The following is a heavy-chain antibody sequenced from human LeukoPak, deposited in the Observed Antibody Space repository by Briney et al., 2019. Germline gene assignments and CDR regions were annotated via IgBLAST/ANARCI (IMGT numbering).Heavy chain of an antibody. J-gene: IGHJ5*01. V-gene: IGHV4-39*06. CDR1: GASVSSSTYF. D-gene: IGHD2-2*01. CDR2: VSHSGAT. CDR3: ASRIVVSPTAIETWFDS. Sequence: PSETLSLTCAVSGASVSSSTYFWGWIRQPPGEGPEWLGSVSHSGATCYNPSLKSRVTISLDTSKNQITLTVTSVTVADTALYFCASRIVVSPTAIETWFDSWGQGTLVTVSS.